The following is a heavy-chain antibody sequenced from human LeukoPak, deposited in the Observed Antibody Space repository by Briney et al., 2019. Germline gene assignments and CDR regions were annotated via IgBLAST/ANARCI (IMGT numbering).Heavy chain of an antibody. CDR3: ARDAKYYDILTGTDYYYYYYMDV. Sequence: PGGSLRLSCAASGFTFDDYAMHWVRQAPGKGLEWVSSISSSSSYIYYADSVKGRFTISRDNAKNSLYLQMNSLRAEDTAVYYCARDAKYYDILTGTDYYYYYYMDVWGKGTTVTVSS. CDR1: GFTFDDYA. J-gene: IGHJ6*03. D-gene: IGHD3-9*01. CDR2: ISSSSSYI. V-gene: IGHV3-21*01.